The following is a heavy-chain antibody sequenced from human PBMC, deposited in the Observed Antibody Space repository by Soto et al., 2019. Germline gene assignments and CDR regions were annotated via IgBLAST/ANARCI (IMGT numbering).Heavy chain of an antibody. Sequence: GGSLRLSCAASGFTFSGYGMHWVRQAPGKGLEWVAVIWYDGSNKYYADSVKGRFTISRDNSKNTLYLQMNSLRAEDTAVYYCAREVTIFGVAPLGPYYYYGMDVWGQGTTVTVSS. D-gene: IGHD3-3*01. CDR1: GFTFSGYG. J-gene: IGHJ6*02. V-gene: IGHV3-33*01. CDR2: IWYDGSNK. CDR3: AREVTIFGVAPLGPYYYYGMDV.